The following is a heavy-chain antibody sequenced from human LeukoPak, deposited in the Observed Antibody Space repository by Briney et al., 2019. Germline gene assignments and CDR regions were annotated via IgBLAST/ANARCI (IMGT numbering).Heavy chain of an antibody. CDR2: IVVGSGNT. J-gene: IGHJ4*02. V-gene: IGHV1-58*02. CDR1: GFTFTSSA. D-gene: IGHD3-9*01. Sequence: SVKVSCKASGFTFTSSAMQWVRQARGQRLEWIGWIVVGSGNTNYAQKFQERVTITRDMSTSTAYMELSSLRSEDTAVYYCARGGTYYDILTGYLEVRDSPYFDYWGQGTLVTVSS. CDR3: ARGGTYYDILTGYLEVRDSPYFDY.